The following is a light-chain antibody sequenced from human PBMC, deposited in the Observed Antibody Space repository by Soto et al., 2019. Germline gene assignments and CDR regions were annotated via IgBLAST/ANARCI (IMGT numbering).Light chain of an antibody. CDR3: QSYDSSLSGYV. J-gene: IGLJ1*01. CDR1: SSNIGAGYE. Sequence: QSVLTQPPSVSGAPGQRVTISYTGSSSNIGAGYEAHWYQQVPGTAPKLLIYENNNRPSGVPDRFSGSKSGTSASLAITGLQAEDEAEYYCQSYDSSLSGYVFGTGTKLTVL. CDR2: ENN. V-gene: IGLV1-40*01.